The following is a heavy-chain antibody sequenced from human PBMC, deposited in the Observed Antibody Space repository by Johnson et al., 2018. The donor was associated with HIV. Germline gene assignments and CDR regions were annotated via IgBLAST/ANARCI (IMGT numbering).Heavy chain of an antibody. CDR3: ARDVTKDAFDI. J-gene: IGHJ3*02. CDR1: GFTFDDYG. Sequence: VQLVESGGGLVQPGGSLRLSCAASGFTFDDYGMHWVRQAPGKGLQWVAVIYSGGSTYYADSVKGRFTISRDNSKNTLYLQMNSLRAEDTAVYYCARDVTKDAFDIWGQGTMVTVSS. D-gene: IGHD4-17*01. V-gene: IGHV3-66*01. CDR2: IYSGGST.